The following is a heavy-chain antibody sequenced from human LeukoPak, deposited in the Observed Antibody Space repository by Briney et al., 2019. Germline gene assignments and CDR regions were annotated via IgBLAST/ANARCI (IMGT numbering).Heavy chain of an antibody. CDR1: GGSISSSSYY. J-gene: IGHJ5*02. CDR2: IYYSGST. D-gene: IGHD2-2*02. CDR3: ARKADIVVVLAAIRVYNWFDP. Sequence: SETLSLTCTVSGGSISSSSYYWGWIRQPPGKGLEWIGSIYYSGSTYYNPSLKSRVTISVDTSKNQFSLKLSSVTAADTAVYYCARKADIVVVLAAIRVYNWFDPWGQGTLVTVSS. V-gene: IGHV4-39*01.